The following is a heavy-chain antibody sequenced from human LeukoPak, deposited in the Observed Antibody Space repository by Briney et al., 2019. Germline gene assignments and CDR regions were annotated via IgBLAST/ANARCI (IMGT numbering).Heavy chain of an antibody. V-gene: IGHV3-30*18. CDR2: ISYDGSNK. D-gene: IGHD6-13*01. CDR1: GFTFSSHG. Sequence: GGSLRLSCAASGFTFSSHGMHWVRQAPGKGLKWVAVISYDGSNKYYADSVKGRFTISRDNSKNTLYLQMNSLRAEDTAVYYCAKDRAAAGMGYFDYWGQGTLVTVSS. CDR3: AKDRAAAGMGYFDY. J-gene: IGHJ4*02.